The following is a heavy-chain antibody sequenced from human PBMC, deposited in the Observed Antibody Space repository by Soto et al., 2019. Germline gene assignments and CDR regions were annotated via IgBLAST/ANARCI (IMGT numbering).Heavy chain of an antibody. V-gene: IGHV5-51*01. D-gene: IGHD2-2*01. CDR1: GYSFTSHW. Sequence: LGESLKISCKGSGYSFTSHWIAWVRQMPGKGLELMGIIYPGDSDTRYSPSFQGQVTISADKSISTAYLQWDSLKASDTAMYYCARDRDAYTWIDCWGQGTLVTVSS. CDR2: IYPGDSDT. J-gene: IGHJ4*02. CDR3: ARDRDAYTWIDC.